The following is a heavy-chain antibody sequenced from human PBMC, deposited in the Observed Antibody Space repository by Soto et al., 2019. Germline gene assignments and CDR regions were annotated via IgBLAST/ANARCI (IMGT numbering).Heavy chain of an antibody. Sequence: EVQLLESGGGFEQPGGSLRLSCAASGFTFSTIAMAWVRQAPGKGLEWVSSISPSGDYAYFADSVKGRFTMSRDNSKNTVYLQLDSLRVEDTATHYCVKATSGGLLYYGMEVWGQGTTVTVSS. D-gene: IGHD1-26*01. CDR1: GFTFSTIA. J-gene: IGHJ6*02. V-gene: IGHV3-23*01. CDR3: VKATSGGLLYYGMEV. CDR2: ISPSGDYA.